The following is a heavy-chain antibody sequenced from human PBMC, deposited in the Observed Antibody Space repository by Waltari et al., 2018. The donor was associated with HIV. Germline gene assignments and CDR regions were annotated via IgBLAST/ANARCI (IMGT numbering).Heavy chain of an antibody. CDR3: ASARETMGVDFDF. J-gene: IGHJ4*02. V-gene: IGHV1-69*08. D-gene: IGHD3-10*01. CDR1: GGAFTSYS. Sequence: QVQLVKSGAEVRTPGYSVKVSCKASGGAFTSYSIHWVRQAPGQGLEWMGRVIPMSGTAMKAQKFQARVTISADKSTTTAYMELTSLRTEDTAVYYCASARETMGVDFDFWGQGTLVTVSS. CDR2: VIPMSGTA.